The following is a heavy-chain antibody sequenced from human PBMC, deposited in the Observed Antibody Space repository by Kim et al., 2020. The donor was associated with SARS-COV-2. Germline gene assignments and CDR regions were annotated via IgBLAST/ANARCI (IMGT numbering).Heavy chain of an antibody. D-gene: IGHD3-10*01. CDR1: GFTFSSYA. CDR2: ISSNGGST. Sequence: GGSLRLSCSASGFTFSSYAMHWVRQAPGKGLEYVSAISSNGGSTYYADSVKGRFTISRDNSKNTLYLQMSSLRAEDTAVYYCVKDGSKYYGSGSSRPDRWGQGTLVTVSS. J-gene: IGHJ5*02. CDR3: VKDGSKYYGSGSSRPDR. V-gene: IGHV3-64D*06.